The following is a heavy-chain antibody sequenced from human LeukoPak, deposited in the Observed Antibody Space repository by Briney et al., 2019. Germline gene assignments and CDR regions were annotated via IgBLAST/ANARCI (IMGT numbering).Heavy chain of an antibody. CDR3: ARAQYCSSTSCGVDV. V-gene: IGHV1-2*06. D-gene: IGHD2-2*01. CDR2: INPKSGDT. Sequence: ASVKVSCKAPGYTFTGYYMHWVRQAPGQGLEWMGRINPKSGDTSYAQKFQGRVTMTRDTSISTAYMELSRLSYDDTAVYHCARAQYCSSTSCGVDVWGQGTTVTVSS. CDR1: GYTFTGYY. J-gene: IGHJ6*02.